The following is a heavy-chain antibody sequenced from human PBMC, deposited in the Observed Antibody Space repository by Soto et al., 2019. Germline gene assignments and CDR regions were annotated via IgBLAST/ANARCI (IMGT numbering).Heavy chain of an antibody. CDR3: ARATYSGYDSNY. D-gene: IGHD5-12*01. J-gene: IGHJ4*02. CDR1: GYTFTSYD. Sequence: ASVQVSCKASGYTFTSYDINWVRQATGQGLEWMGWMNPNSGNTGYAQKFQGRVTMTRNTSISTAYMELSSLRSEDTAVYYCARATYSGYDSNYCGQGPLVTVSA. CDR2: MNPNSGNT. V-gene: IGHV1-8*01.